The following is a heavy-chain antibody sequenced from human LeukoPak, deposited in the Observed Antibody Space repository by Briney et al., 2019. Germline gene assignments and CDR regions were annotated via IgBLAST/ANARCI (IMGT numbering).Heavy chain of an antibody. V-gene: IGHV1-2*02. CDR1: GYTFTGYY. CDR2: INPSSGGT. Sequence: ASVKVSCKASGYTFTGYYMHWVRQAPGQGLEWMGWINPSSGGTNYAQKFQGRVTMTRDTSISTAYMELSRLRSDDTAVYYCARAWGYCSSTSCSRNNWFDPWGQGTLVTVSS. CDR3: ARAWGYCSSTSCSRNNWFDP. J-gene: IGHJ5*02. D-gene: IGHD2-2*01.